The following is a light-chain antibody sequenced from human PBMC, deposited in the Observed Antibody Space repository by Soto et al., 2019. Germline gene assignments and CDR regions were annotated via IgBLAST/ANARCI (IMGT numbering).Light chain of an antibody. J-gene: IGLJ2*01. CDR3: AAWDDNLRGYWV. CDR2: EVS. CDR1: TSDIGTYNY. Sequence: QSALTQPASVSGSPGQSITISCSGGTSDIGTYNYVSWYQHHPGKVPKVMIYEVSNRPSGVPDRFSGSKSGTSASLAISGLRSEDEADYFCAAWDDNLRGYWVFGGGTKLTVL. V-gene: IGLV2-14*01.